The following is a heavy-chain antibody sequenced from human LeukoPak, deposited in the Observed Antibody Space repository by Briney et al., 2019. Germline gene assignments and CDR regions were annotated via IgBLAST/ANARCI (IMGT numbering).Heavy chain of an antibody. Sequence: SSETLSLTCTVSGGSISSSSYYWGWIRQPPGKGLEWIGSIYYSGSTYYNPSLKSRVTISVDTSKNQFSLKLSSVTAADTAVYYCARGAYVYYSDSSGYYYFDFWAQGTLVTVSS. CDR1: GGSISSSSYY. CDR3: ARGAYVYYSDSSGYYYFDF. CDR2: IYYSGST. D-gene: IGHD3-22*01. J-gene: IGHJ4*02. V-gene: IGHV4-39*07.